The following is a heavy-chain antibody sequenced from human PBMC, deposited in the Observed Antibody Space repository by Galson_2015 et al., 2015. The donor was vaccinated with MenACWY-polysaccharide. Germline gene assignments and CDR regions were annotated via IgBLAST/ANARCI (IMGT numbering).Heavy chain of an antibody. V-gene: IGHV3-48*02. CDR2: ISTEGDTT. CDR3: VRDMISGSNDAFEI. Sequence: SLRLSCAGSGFRFRTYSMNWVRQAPGEGLEWVSYISTEGDTTHYADSVKGRFTVSRDNAKDSMYLQMNSLRDEDTAIYYCVRDMISGSNDAFEIWGQGTMLTVSS. CDR1: GFRFRTYS. J-gene: IGHJ3*02. D-gene: IGHD3/OR15-3a*01.